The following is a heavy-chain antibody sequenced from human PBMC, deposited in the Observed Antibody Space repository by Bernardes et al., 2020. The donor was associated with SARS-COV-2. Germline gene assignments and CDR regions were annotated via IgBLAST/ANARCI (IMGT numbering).Heavy chain of an antibody. V-gene: IGHV3-30-3*01. D-gene: IGHD1-26*01. CDR1: GFTFSSYA. Sequence: GGSLRLSCAASGFTFSSYAMHWVRQAPGKGLEWVAVISYDGSNKYYADSVKGRFTISRDNAKNSLYLQMNSLRAEDTALYYCAKDGSYNYYYGMDVWGQGTTVTVSS. CDR3: AKDGSYNYYYGMDV. CDR2: ISYDGSNK. J-gene: IGHJ6*02.